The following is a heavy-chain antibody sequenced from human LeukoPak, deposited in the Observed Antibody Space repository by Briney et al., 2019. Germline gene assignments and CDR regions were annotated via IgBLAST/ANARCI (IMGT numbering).Heavy chain of an antibody. CDR2: IRYDGSNK. D-gene: IGHD2-15*01. J-gene: IGHJ3*02. Sequence: PGGSLRLSCAASGFTFSSYGMHWVRQAPGKGLEWVAFIRYDGSNKYYADSVRGRFTISRDNSKNTLYLQMNSLRAEDTAVYYCAKEDIVVVVAALGVAFDIWGQGTMVTVSS. CDR1: GFTFSSYG. V-gene: IGHV3-30*02. CDR3: AKEDIVVVVAALGVAFDI.